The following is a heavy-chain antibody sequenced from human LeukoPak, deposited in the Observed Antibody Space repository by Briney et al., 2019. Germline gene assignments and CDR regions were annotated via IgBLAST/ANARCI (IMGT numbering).Heavy chain of an antibody. J-gene: IGHJ3*02. CDR3: ARYCTNGVCLWNAFDI. CDR2: IYPGDSDT. V-gene: IGHV5-51*01. Sequence: GESLKISCKGSGYSFTSYWIGWVRQMPGKGLEWMGIIYPGDSDTRYSPSFQGQVTISADKSISTAYLQWSSLKASDTAMYYCARYCTNGVCLWNAFDIWGQGTMVTVSS. D-gene: IGHD2-8*01. CDR1: GYSFTSYW.